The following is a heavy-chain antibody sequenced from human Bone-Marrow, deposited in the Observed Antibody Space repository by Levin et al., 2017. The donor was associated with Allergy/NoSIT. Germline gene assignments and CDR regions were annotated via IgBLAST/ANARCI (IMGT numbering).Heavy chain of an antibody. CDR2: IYPGDSDT. D-gene: IGHD2-2*01. J-gene: IGHJ4*02. Sequence: AGESLKISCEGSGYSFPNYWIGWVRQMPGKGLEWVGTIYPGDSDTRYSPSFQGQVTISADKSINTAYLQWSSLKASDTAMYYCARPAYCSSTSGSAGDYWGQGTLVTVSS. CDR1: GYSFPNYW. CDR3: ARPAYCSSTSGSAGDY. V-gene: IGHV5-51*01.